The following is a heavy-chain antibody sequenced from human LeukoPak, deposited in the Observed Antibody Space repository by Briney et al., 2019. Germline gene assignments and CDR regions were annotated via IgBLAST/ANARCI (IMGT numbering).Heavy chain of an antibody. J-gene: IGHJ4*02. CDR3: ARANQKVGAYGY. D-gene: IGHD1-26*01. CDR1: GFTFSSYG. CDR2: INQDGSEK. Sequence: QPGGSLRLSCVVSGFTFSSYGFHWVRQAPGKGLEWVANINQDGSEKYYVDSVKGRFTISRDNAKNSLYLQMNSLRADDTAVYYCARANQKVGAYGYWGQGTLVTVSS. V-gene: IGHV3-7*03.